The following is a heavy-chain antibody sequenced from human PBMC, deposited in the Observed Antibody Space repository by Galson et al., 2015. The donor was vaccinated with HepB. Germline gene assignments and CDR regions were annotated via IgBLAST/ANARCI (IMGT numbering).Heavy chain of an antibody. CDR1: GYTFTSYG. CDR3: ARGPWFGELTGSVVFQH. D-gene: IGHD3-10*01. CDR2: INPYNGNT. Sequence: SVKVSCKASGYTFTSYGISWVRQAPGQGLEWVGWINPYNGNTNYAQKLQGRVTMTTDTSTSTAYMELRSLRSDDTAVYYCARGPWFGELTGSVVFQHWGKGPLVTVSA. V-gene: IGHV1-18*04. J-gene: IGHJ1*01.